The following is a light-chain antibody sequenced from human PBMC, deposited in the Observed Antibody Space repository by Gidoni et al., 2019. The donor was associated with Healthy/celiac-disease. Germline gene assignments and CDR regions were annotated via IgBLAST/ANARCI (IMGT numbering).Light chain of an antibody. CDR2: WAS. J-gene: IGKJ1*01. CDR3: QQYYSTPWT. Sequence: DIVMTQSPDSLAGSLGERATINCKSSQSVLYSSNNKNYLAWYQQKPRQPPKLLIYWASTRASGVPDRFSGSGSGTDFPLTISSLQAEDVAVYYCQQYYSTPWTFGQXTKVEIK. V-gene: IGKV4-1*01. CDR1: QSVLYSSNNKNY.